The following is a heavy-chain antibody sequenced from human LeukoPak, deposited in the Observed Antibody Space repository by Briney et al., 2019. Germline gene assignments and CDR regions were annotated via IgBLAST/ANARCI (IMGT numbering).Heavy chain of an antibody. V-gene: IGHV3-23*01. CDR1: GLTFSTYA. CDR3: AKESTKDYVLDAFDV. CDR2: ISAGIYTTTT. J-gene: IGHJ3*01. D-gene: IGHD3-10*02. Sequence: PGGSLRLSCAASGLTFSTYAMGWVRQAPGKGLEWVSTISAGIYTTTTYYADSVKGRATISRDNSKNTLYLQMDSLRVEDTAVYYCAKESTKDYVLDAFDVWGQGTMVTVSS.